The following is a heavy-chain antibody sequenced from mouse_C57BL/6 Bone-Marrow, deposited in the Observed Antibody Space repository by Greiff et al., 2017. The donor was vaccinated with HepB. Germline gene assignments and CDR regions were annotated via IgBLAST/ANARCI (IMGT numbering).Heavy chain of an antibody. D-gene: IGHD1-2*01. CDR2: ISDGGSYT. CDR3: ARENYGS. V-gene: IGHV5-4*01. J-gene: IGHJ4*01. CDR1: GFTFSSYA. Sequence: EVQGVESGGGLVKPGGSLKLSCAASGFTFSSYAMSWVRQTPEKRLEWVATISDGGSYTYYPDNVKGRFTISRDNAKNNLYLQMSHLKSEDTAMYYCARENYGSWGQGTSVTVSS.